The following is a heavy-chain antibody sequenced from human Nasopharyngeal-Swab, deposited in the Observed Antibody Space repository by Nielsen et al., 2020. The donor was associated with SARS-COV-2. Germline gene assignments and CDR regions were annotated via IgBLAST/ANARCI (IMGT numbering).Heavy chain of an antibody. J-gene: IGHJ5*02. D-gene: IGHD6-13*01. Sequence: ASVKVSCKASGYTFTSYDINWVRQATGQGLEWMGWMNPNSGNTGYAQKFQGRVTMTRDTSISTAYMELSRLRSDDTAVYYCARDGGAAAGYNWFDPWGQGTLVTVSS. CDR3: ARDGGAAAGYNWFDP. V-gene: IGHV1-8*01. CDR1: GYTFTSYD. CDR2: MNPNSGNT.